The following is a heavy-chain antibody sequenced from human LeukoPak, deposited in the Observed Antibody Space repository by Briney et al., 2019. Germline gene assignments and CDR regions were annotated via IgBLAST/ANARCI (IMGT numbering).Heavy chain of an antibody. Sequence: ASVRVSCKASGYTFTSYYMHWVRQAPGQGLEWMGVINPSGGSTSYAQKFQGRVTMTRDTSTSTVYMELSSLRSEDTAVYYCARQEQEIVVVVAANWFDPWGQGTLVTVSS. D-gene: IGHD2-15*01. CDR2: INPSGGST. CDR3: ARQEQEIVVVVAANWFDP. V-gene: IGHV1-46*01. J-gene: IGHJ5*02. CDR1: GYTFTSYY.